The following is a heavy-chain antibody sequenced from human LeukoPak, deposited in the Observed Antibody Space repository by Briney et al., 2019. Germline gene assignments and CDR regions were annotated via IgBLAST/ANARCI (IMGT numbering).Heavy chain of an antibody. D-gene: IGHD3/OR15-3a*01. CDR1: GFTFDDYA. CDR2: ISWNSGSI. J-gene: IGHJ6*03. V-gene: IGHV3-9*01. Sequence: GRSLRLSCAASGFTFDDYAMHWVRQAPGKGLEWVSGISWNSGSIGYADSVKGRFTISRDNAKNSLYLQINSLRAEDTALYYCAKSRDSYYMDVWGKGTTVTVSS. CDR3: AKSRDSYYMDV.